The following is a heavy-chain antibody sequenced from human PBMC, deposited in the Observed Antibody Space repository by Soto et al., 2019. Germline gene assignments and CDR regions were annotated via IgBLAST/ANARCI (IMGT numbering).Heavy chain of an antibody. CDR2: IKSKTDGGTT. V-gene: IGHV3-15*07. J-gene: IGHJ6*02. Sequence: PGGSLRLSCAASGFTFSNAWMNWVRQAPGKGLEWVGRIKSKTDGGTTDYAAPVKGRFTISRDDSKNTLYLQMNSLKTEDTAVYYCTTHADYDILTGYYRVPLYYYGMDVWGQGTTVTVSS. CDR1: GFTFSNAW. D-gene: IGHD3-9*01. CDR3: TTHADYDILTGYYRVPLYYYGMDV.